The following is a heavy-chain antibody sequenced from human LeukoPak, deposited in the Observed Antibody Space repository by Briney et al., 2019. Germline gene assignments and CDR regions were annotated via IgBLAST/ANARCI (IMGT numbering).Heavy chain of an antibody. D-gene: IGHD6-6*01. Sequence: GASVTVSCKASGGTFSSYAISWVRQAPGQGLEWMGGIIPIFGTANYAQKSQGRVTITADKSTRTAYMELSSLRSEDTAVYYCASGYSSSVTLFDIWGQGTMVTVSS. CDR3: ASGYSSSVTLFDI. CDR1: GGTFSSYA. CDR2: IIPIFGTA. V-gene: IGHV1-69*06. J-gene: IGHJ3*02.